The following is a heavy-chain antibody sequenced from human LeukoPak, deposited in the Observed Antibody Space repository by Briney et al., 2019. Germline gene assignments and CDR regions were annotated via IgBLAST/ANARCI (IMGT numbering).Heavy chain of an antibody. D-gene: IGHD3-10*01. CDR3: ARFYGSGSYNYFDD. J-gene: IGHJ4*02. CDR2: ISGSGENT. CDR1: GFTFSSYA. Sequence: GGSLRLSCAASGFTFSSYAMSWVRQAPGKGLEWVSHISGSGENTYYADSVRGRFTISRDNSKNTLYHQMNSLRVEDTAVYYCARFYGSGSYNYFDDWGQGTLVTVSS. V-gene: IGHV3-23*01.